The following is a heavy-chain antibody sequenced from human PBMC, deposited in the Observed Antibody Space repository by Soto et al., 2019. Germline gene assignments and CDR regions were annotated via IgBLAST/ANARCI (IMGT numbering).Heavy chain of an antibody. J-gene: IGHJ5*02. CDR3: ARNGDSSDYRGWFDP. D-gene: IGHD3-22*01. CDR1: GFTFSNYA. V-gene: IGHV3-23*01. CDR2: IGGSGDWT. Sequence: GGSLRLSCAASGFTFSNYAMSWVRQAPGKGLEWVSAIGGSGDWTYYADSVKGRLTISRDNSKNTLSLQMISLRAEDTAVYYCARNGDSSDYRGWFDPWGQGTLVTVSS.